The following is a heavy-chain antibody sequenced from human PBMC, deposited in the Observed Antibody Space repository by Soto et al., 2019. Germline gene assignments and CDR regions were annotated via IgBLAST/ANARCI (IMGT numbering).Heavy chain of an antibody. V-gene: IGHV4-4*02. D-gene: IGHD4-17*01. J-gene: IGHJ6*03. CDR3: AREGYGDSSAHTSRGNYYMDV. CDR1: GGSISSSNW. CDR2: IYHSGST. Sequence: SETLSLTCAVSGGSISSSNWWSWVRQPPGKGLEWIGEIYHSGSTNYNPSLKSRVTISVDKSKNQFSLKLSSVTAADTAVYYCAREGYGDSSAHTSRGNYYMDVWGKGTTVTVSS.